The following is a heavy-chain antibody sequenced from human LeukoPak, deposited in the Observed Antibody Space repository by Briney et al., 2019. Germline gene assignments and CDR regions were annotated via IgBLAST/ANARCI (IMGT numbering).Heavy chain of an antibody. CDR3: TTDFSRYSGYSYGAFDY. V-gene: IGHV3-15*01. Sequence: GGPLRLSCAASGFTFSNAYMSCVREATGKGLEGGGRFKSKTYGGTTDYAAPVKGRFTISRDDSKNTVYLQMNSLKTEDTAVYYCTTDFSRYSGYSYGAFDYWGQGTLVTVSS. CDR1: GFTFSNAY. D-gene: IGHD5-18*01. CDR2: FKSKTYGGTT. J-gene: IGHJ4*02.